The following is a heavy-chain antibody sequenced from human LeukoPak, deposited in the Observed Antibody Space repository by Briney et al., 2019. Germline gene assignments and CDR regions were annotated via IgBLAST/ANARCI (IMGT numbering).Heavy chain of an antibody. J-gene: IGHJ3*02. CDR3: ARERGGEEALDI. CDR1: GGSVSSGPYF. D-gene: IGHD3-10*01. V-gene: IGHV4-61*02. Sequence: SQTLSLTCTVSGGSVSSGPYFWNWIRQPAGEGLEWIGRIHTNRNTNYNPPLRSRVTIAVDTSNNQVSLMLSSVTAADTAVYYCARERGGEEALDIWGQGTMVTVSS. CDR2: IHTNRNT.